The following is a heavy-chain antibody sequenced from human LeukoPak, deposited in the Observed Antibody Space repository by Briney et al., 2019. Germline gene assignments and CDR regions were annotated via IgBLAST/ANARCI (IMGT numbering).Heavy chain of an antibody. V-gene: IGHV3-7*01. D-gene: IGHD6-6*01. J-gene: IGHJ4*02. CDR2: IKKTGSET. Sequence: GGSLRLSCAASGFTFSHFWMSWVRQAPGKGLERVAYIKKTGSETYYVDSVKGRFTITRDNTRNSLFLQMYSLRAEDTAVYFCARGRGVAARRYFDYWGQGTLVTVSS. CDR1: GFTFSHFW. CDR3: ARGRGVAARRYFDY.